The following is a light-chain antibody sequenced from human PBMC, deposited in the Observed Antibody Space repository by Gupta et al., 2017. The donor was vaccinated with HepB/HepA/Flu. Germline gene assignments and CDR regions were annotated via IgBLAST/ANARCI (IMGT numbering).Light chain of an antibody. V-gene: IGKV2-28*01. CDR3: MQALQTPFT. CDR1: QSLLHSNGYSY. CDR2: FGS. Sequence: DIVMTQSPLSLPVTPGEPASISCRSSQSLLHSNGYSYLEWYLQKPGQSPQLLIYFGSTRASGVPDRFSGGGSGTDFTLTISRVEAEDVGVYYCMQALQTPFTFGPGTKVDIK. J-gene: IGKJ3*01.